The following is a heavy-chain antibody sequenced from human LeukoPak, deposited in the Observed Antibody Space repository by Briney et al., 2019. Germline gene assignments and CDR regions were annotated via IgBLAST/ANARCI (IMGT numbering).Heavy chain of an antibody. D-gene: IGHD3-16*01. CDR1: GGSISSGDYY. CDR3: ARVGRTHGGSRPFDY. V-gene: IGHV4-61*08. Sequence: SETLSLTCTVSGGSISSGDYYWSWIRQPPGKGLEWIGYIYYSGGTNYNPSLKSRVTISVDTSKNQFSLKLSSVTAADTAVYYCARVGRTHGGSRPFDYWGQGTLVTVSS. J-gene: IGHJ4*02. CDR2: IYYSGGT.